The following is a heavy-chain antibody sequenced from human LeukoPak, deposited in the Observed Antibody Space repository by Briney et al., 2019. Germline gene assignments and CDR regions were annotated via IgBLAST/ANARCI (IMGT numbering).Heavy chain of an antibody. CDR2: ISYDGSNK. CDR3: ANVYGDSLGVNAFDI. CDR1: GFTFSSYA. J-gene: IGHJ3*02. V-gene: IGHV3-30*04. D-gene: IGHD4-17*01. Sequence: PGRSLRLSCAASGFTFSSYAMHWVRRAPGKGLEGVAVISYDGSNKYYADSVKGRFTISRDNSKNTLYLQMDSLRAEDTAVYYCANVYGDSLGVNAFDIWGQGTMVTVSS.